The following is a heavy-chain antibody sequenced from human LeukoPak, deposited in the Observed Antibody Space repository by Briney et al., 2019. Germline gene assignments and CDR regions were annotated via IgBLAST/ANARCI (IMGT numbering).Heavy chain of an antibody. CDR1: GFTFTKYS. V-gene: IGHV3-21*01. CDR2: ISSTDTYI. D-gene: IGHD2-2*01. J-gene: IGHJ6*02. CDR3: AGERETHCSRTSCYYYYGMDV. Sequence: GGSLRLSCAASGFTFTKYSMNWVRQAPGKGLEWVSSISSTDTYIYYADSVKGRFTMFRDNAKNSVYLLMNSLTDEDTAVYYCAGERETHCSRTSCYYYYGMDVWGQGTTVTVSS.